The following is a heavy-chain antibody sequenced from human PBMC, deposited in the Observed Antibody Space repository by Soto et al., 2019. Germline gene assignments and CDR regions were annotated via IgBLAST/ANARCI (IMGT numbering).Heavy chain of an antibody. V-gene: IGHV2-5*02. CDR2: IYWDDDK. CDR3: VPSRLCGDCLQSYSSHSYYGLDV. D-gene: IGHD2-21*02. Sequence: QITLKESGPTLVKPTQTLTLTCTFSGFSLSTIGVGVGWIRQPPGKALEWLALIYWDDDKRYSPSLKSRLTVTQETSQNPGVLTMTNQEPVETAPYYCVPSRLCGDCLQSYSSHSYYGLDVWGQGTTVTVSS. CDR1: GFSLSTIGVG. J-gene: IGHJ6*02.